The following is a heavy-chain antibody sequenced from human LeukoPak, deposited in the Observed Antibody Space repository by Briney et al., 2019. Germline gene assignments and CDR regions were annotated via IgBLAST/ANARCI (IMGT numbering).Heavy chain of an antibody. Sequence: GASVKVSCKASGYTFTSYYIHWVRQAPGQGLEWMGWINPNSGGTNYAQKFRGRVTMTRDTSISTAYMELSRLRSDDTAVYYCARDGVGRYYYDSSGYYSDWGQGTLVTVSS. CDR3: ARDGVGRYYYDSSGYYSD. CDR2: INPNSGGT. V-gene: IGHV1-2*02. CDR1: GYTFTSYY. D-gene: IGHD3-22*01. J-gene: IGHJ4*02.